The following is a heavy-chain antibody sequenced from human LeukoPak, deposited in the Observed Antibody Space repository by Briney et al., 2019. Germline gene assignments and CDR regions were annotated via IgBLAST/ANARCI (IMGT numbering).Heavy chain of an antibody. CDR1: GFTVSSNY. Sequence: GGSLRLSCAASGFTVSSNYMSWVRQAPGKGLEWVSAISGSGGSTYYADSVKGRFTISRDNSKNTLYLQMNSLRAEDTAVYYCAKEILDSSGYYGDAFDIWGQGTMVTVSS. D-gene: IGHD3-22*01. V-gene: IGHV3-23*01. CDR2: ISGSGGST. J-gene: IGHJ3*02. CDR3: AKEILDSSGYYGDAFDI.